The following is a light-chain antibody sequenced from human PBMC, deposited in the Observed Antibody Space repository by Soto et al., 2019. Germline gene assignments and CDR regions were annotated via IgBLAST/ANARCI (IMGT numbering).Light chain of an antibody. V-gene: IGLV6-57*02. CDR1: SGTIASNY. CDR2: ANN. Sequence: NFMLTQPHSVSESPGKTVTISCTGSSGTIASNYVQWYQQRPGSAPTIVIYANNQRPSGVPDRFSGSIDSSSNSASLTISGLKTEDEAYYYCQSYDSTNPVVFGGGTKLTVL. CDR3: QSYDSTNPVV. J-gene: IGLJ2*01.